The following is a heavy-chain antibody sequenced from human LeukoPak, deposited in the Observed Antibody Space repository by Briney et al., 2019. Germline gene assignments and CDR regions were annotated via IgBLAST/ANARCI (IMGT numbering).Heavy chain of an antibody. CDR3: ARVFKAAAFDY. J-gene: IGHJ4*02. D-gene: IGHD6-13*01. Sequence: GGSLRLSCAASGFTFNNYAMSWFRQTPGKGLEWVSAISGSGDRTYYADSVKGRFTISRDNSKNTLYLQMNSLRAEDTAVYYCARVFKAAAFDYWGQGTLVTVSS. CDR1: GFTFNNYA. V-gene: IGHV3-23*01. CDR2: ISGSGDRT.